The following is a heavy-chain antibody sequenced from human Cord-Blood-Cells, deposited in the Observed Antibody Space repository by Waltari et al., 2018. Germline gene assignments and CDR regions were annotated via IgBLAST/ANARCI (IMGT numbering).Heavy chain of an antibody. J-gene: IGHJ4*02. Sequence: VQLVESGGGVVQHGRSLELPCAAFDFTFRSYGSPGAPQAPGKGLEWVAVISYDGSNKYYADAVKGRVTISRDNSKNTLYLQMNSLSAEDTAVYYCAKDQGQWELRQVDYWGQGTLVTVSS. V-gene: IGHV3-30*18. CDR3: AKDQGQWELRQVDY. CDR1: DFTFRSYG. D-gene: IGHD1-26*01. CDR2: ISYDGSNK.